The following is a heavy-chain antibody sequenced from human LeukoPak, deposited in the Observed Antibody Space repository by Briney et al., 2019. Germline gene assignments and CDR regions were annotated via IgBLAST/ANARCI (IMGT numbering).Heavy chain of an antibody. J-gene: IGHJ4*02. CDR1: GFTFDDYT. CDR3: AKGHSSSIVGATTDY. V-gene: IGHV3-43*01. Sequence: GGSLRLSCAASGFTFDDYTMHWVRQAPGKGLEWVSLISWDGGSTYYADSVKGRFTISRDNSKNSLYLQMNSLRTEDTALYYCAKGHSSSIVGATTDYWGQGTLVTVSS. D-gene: IGHD1-26*01. CDR2: ISWDGGST.